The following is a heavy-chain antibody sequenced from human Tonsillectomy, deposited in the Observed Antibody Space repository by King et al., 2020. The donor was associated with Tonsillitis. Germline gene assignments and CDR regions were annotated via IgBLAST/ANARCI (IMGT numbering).Heavy chain of an antibody. D-gene: IGHD6-13*01. V-gene: IGHV3-48*04. J-gene: IGHJ4*02. Sequence: VQLVESGGGLVQPGGSLRLSCAASGFTFSTYSMTWVRQAPGKGLEWVSYITSSSSIIYYADSVKGRFTISRDNAKNSLYLQMNSLRVEDTAVYYCARDSGIAGADDYWGQGPLVTVSS. CDR1: GFTFSTYS. CDR3: ARDSGIAGADDY. CDR2: ITSSSSII.